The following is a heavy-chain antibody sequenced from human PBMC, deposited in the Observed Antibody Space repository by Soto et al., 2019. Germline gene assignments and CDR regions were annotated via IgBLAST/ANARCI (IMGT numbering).Heavy chain of an antibody. D-gene: IGHD4-17*01. V-gene: IGHV4-59*01. CDR2: IYYSGST. CDR1: GGSISSYY. CDR3: ARVFNGDYDLGFYGMDV. J-gene: IGHJ6*02. Sequence: PSETLSLTCTVSGGSISSYYWGWIRQPPGKGLEWIGYIYYSGSTNYNPSLKSRVTISVDTSKNQFSLKLSSVTAADTAVYYCARVFNGDYDLGFYGMDVWGQGTTVTVSS.